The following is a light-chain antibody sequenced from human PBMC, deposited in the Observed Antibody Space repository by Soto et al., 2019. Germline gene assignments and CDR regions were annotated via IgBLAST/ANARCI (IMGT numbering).Light chain of an antibody. J-gene: IGKJ4*01. CDR3: QQLNSYPSST. Sequence: IQLTQSPSSLSASVGDRVTITCRASQGFNSYLAWYQQKPGKAPKLLIYAASTLQSGVPSMFSGSRSGTDFTLTISSLQPEDFATDYCQQLNSYPSSTFGGGTKVEIK. CDR1: QGFNSY. CDR2: AAS. V-gene: IGKV1-9*01.